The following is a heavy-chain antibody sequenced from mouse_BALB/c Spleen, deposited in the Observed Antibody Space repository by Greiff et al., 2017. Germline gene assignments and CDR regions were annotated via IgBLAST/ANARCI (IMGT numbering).Heavy chain of an antibody. D-gene: IGHD2-4*01. Sequence: EVMLVESGGDLVKPGGSLKLSCAASGFTFSSYGMSWVRQTPDKRLEWVATISSGGSYTYYPDSVKGRFTISRDNAKNTRYLQMSSLKSEDTAMYYCARYDYYFDYWGQGTTLTVSS. CDR2: ISSGGSYT. CDR1: GFTFSSYG. CDR3: ARYDYYFDY. J-gene: IGHJ2*01. V-gene: IGHV5-6*02.